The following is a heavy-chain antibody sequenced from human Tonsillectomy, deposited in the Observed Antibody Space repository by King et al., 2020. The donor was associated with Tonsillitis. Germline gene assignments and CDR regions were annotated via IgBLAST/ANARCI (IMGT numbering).Heavy chain of an antibody. V-gene: IGHV3-48*02. J-gene: IGHJ3*01. CDR1: GFTFSSYT. CDR2: MNSTSSSI. CDR3: ARDSAFVFDV. Sequence: QLVQSGGGLVQPGGSLRLSCAGSGFTFSSYTLNWVRQAPGKGLEWVAYMNSTSSSIHYSDSVKGRFTISRDNAKSSLYLQMNSLRDEDTAVYYCARDSAFVFDVWGQETMVTVSS.